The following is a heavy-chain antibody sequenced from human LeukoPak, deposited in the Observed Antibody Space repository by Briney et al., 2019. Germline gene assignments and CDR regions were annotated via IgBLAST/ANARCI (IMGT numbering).Heavy chain of an antibody. Sequence: SEGSLRLSCAASGFTFRSYALHWVRQAPNKGLEWVAVVSYDGSIKYYADSVKGRFTISRDNSKNTLYLQMNSLRAEDTAVYYCARDHYSRGPYHFDDWGQGTLVTVSS. CDR3: ARDHYSRGPYHFDD. J-gene: IGHJ4*02. D-gene: IGHD6-19*01. CDR1: GFTFRSYA. CDR2: VSYDGSIK. V-gene: IGHV3-30-3*01.